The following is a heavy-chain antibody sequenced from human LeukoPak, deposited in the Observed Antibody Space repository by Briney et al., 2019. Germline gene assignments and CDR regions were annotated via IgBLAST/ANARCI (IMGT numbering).Heavy chain of an antibody. CDR2: IKQDGSEK. CDR3: ARIMYDSGWYSLWWFDP. Sequence: GGSLRPSCAASGFIFSSHWMSWVRQAPGKGRGWVANIKQDGSEKYYVDSVKDRFTISRDNAKNSLSLQMNSLRAEDTAVYYCARIMYDSGWYSLWWFDPWGQGTLVTVSS. CDR1: GFIFSSHW. D-gene: IGHD6-19*01. V-gene: IGHV3-7*04. J-gene: IGHJ5*02.